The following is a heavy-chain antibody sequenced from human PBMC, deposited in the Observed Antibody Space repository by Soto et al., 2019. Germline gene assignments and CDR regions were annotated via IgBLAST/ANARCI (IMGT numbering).Heavy chain of an antibody. CDR3: ARDEAGYDFWSGYYGVPIDY. J-gene: IGHJ4*02. D-gene: IGHD3-3*01. V-gene: IGHV3-21*01. CDR1: GFTFSSYS. CDR2: ISSSSSYI. Sequence: PGGSLRLSCAASGFTFSSYSMNWVRQAPGKGLEWVSSISSSSSYIYYADSVKGRFTISRDNAKNSLYLQMNSLRAEDTAVYYCARDEAGYDFWSGYYGVPIDYWGQGTLVTVSS.